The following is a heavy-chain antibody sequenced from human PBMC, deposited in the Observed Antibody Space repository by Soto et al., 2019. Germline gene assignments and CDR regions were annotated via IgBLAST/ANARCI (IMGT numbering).Heavy chain of an antibody. CDR1: GFTFSTYW. CDR3: ARVAGVNGDYVNWFDP. J-gene: IGHJ5*02. Sequence: PGGSLRLSCAASGFTFSTYWMHWVRQAPGKGLAWVSRINSDGSSTTYAESVKGRFTISRDNAKNTLYLQMNSLRAEDSAVYYCARVAGVNGDYVNWFDPWGQGTLVTVSS. V-gene: IGHV3-74*01. D-gene: IGHD4-17*01. CDR2: INSDGSST.